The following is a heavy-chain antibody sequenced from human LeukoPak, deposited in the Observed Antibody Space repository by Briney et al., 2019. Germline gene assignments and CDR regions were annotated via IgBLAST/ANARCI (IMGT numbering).Heavy chain of an antibody. CDR2: VSHRGST. J-gene: IGHJ4*01. V-gene: IGHV4-38-2*02. D-gene: IGHD3-3*01. Sequence: SETLSLTRTVSGYSISNGYYWGWIRQSPGKGLEWVGSVSHRGSTYYNPSLRSRVTISVDRSKQKFSLRLTSVTAADTAVYFCARGEEYNAIWRGYAAYFDNWGKESQSPSPQ. CDR3: ARGEEYNAIWRGYAAYFDN. CDR1: GYSISNGYY.